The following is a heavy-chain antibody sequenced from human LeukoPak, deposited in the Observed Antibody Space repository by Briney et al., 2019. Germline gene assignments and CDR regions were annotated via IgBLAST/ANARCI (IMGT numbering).Heavy chain of an antibody. D-gene: IGHD1-26*01. J-gene: IGHJ6*03. V-gene: IGHV1-69*13. CDR2: IIPIFGTA. CDR1: GGTFSSYA. CDR3: ARVVGATKGYYYYYYMDV. Sequence: SVKVSCKASGGTFSSYAISWVRQAPGQGLEWMGGIIPIFGTANYAQKFQGRVTITADESTSTAYMELSSLRSEDTAVYHCARVVGATKGYYYYYYMDVWGKGTTVTISS.